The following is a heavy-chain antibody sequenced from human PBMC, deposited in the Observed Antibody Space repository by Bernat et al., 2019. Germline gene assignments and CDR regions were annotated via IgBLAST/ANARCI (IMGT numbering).Heavy chain of an antibody. Sequence: VQLVESGGGLVQPGGSLRLSCAASGFTFSSYAMHWVRQAPGKGLEWVAVISYDGSNKLYADSVKGRFTISRDNSKKTLYLQINILRTEDTALYYCARDQYSSSPDYWGQGTLVTVSS. D-gene: IGHD6-13*01. V-gene: IGHV3-30*01. CDR2: ISYDGSNK. J-gene: IGHJ4*02. CDR3: ARDQYSSSPDY. CDR1: GFTFSSYA.